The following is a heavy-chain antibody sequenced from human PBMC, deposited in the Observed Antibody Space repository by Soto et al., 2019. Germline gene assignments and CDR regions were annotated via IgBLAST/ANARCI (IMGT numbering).Heavy chain of an antibody. D-gene: IGHD2-15*01. J-gene: IGHJ4*02. CDR2: INHSGST. Sequence: QVQLQQWGAGLLKPSETLSLTCAVHGGSFSGYYWSWIRQPPGKGLEWIGEINHSGSTNYNPSLKSRVTISVDTSKNQFSLKLSSVTAADTAVYYCARYCSGGSCYSSDDYWGQGTLVTVSS. CDR3: ARYCSGGSCYSSDDY. V-gene: IGHV4-34*01. CDR1: GGSFSGYY.